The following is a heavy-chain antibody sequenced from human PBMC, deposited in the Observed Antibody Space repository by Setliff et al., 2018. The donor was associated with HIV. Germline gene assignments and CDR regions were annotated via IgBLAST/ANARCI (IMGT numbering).Heavy chain of an antibody. CDR2: ISPNNGDT. CDR1: GYTFTDYF. V-gene: IGHV1-2*02. D-gene: IGHD3-10*01. Sequence: ASVKVSCKASGYTFTDYFMHWVRQAPGQGLEWMGWISPNNGDTNIPQRFQGRVTMTRDTSINTAYMHLSGLTFDDTATYFCARESLRVGATDYWGQGTQVTVSS. CDR3: ARESLRVGATDY. J-gene: IGHJ4*02.